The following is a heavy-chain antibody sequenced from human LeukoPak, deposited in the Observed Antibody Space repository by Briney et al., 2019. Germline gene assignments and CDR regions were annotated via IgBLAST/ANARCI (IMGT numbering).Heavy chain of an antibody. CDR1: GYSFTSYW. V-gene: IGHV5-51*01. CDR2: IYPGDSDT. J-gene: IGHJ2*01. Sequence: NAGESLKISCKGSGYSFTSYWIGWVRQMSGKGLEWMGIIYPGDSDTTYSPSFQGQVTISADKSISTAYLQWSSLKASDTAMYYCARGKYSGSYLHWYFDLWGRGTLVTVSS. CDR3: ARGKYSGSYLHWYFDL. D-gene: IGHD1-26*01.